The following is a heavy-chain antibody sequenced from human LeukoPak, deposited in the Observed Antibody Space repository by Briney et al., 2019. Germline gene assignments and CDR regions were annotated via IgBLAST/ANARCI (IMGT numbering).Heavy chain of an antibody. CDR3: ARGILVTVYAAFDY. D-gene: IGHD2-8*01. J-gene: IGHJ4*02. V-gene: IGHV4-34*01. CDR1: GGSFSGYY. Sequence: SETLSLTCGVYGGSFSGYYWTWIRQFPGMGLEWIGETIHSGSTNYNPSLTSRVTLSVDTSKNQFSLQLSSVTAADTAVYYCARGILVTVYAAFDYWGQGSLVTVSS. CDR2: TIHSGST.